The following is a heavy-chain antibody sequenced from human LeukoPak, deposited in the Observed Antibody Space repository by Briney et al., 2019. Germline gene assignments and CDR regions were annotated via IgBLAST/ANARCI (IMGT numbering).Heavy chain of an antibody. J-gene: IGHJ4*02. Sequence: SETLSLTCTVSGASINNYYWSWIRQPPGKGLEWIGYISYSGSTNYNPSLKSRVTISIDTSTKQFFLRLSSVTAADTAVYYCARVPGSSGTYWLDPYYFDYWGQGTLVTVSS. D-gene: IGHD1-26*01. CDR3: ARVPGSSGTYWLDPYYFDY. CDR2: ISYSGST. V-gene: IGHV4-59*01. CDR1: GASINNYY.